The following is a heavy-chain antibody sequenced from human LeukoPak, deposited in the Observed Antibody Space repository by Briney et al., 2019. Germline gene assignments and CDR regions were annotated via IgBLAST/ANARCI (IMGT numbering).Heavy chain of an antibody. CDR3: ARDNGYGGYGVDY. J-gene: IGHJ4*02. Sequence: SETLSLTCTVSGGSISAYYWSWIQQPAGKGLEWIGRVYGSGTTIYNPSLKSRVTVSVDTSKNQFSLKLTSVTAADAAVYYCARDNGYGGYGVDYWGQGTLVTVSS. V-gene: IGHV4-4*07. D-gene: IGHD5-12*01. CDR2: VYGSGTT. CDR1: GGSISAYY.